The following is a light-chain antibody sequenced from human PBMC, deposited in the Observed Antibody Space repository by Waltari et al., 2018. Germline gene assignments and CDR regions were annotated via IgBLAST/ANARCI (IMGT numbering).Light chain of an antibody. Sequence: DLKITQSPSSLPASVGDPVTLTCRASQSVSRYLNWYQQRPGEAPNPLIYSTSNLQGGVPSRFSGSGSGTDFTLTIDSLQPDDFATYYCQQSDGIPFTFGQGTKLEGK. CDR1: QSVSRY. CDR2: STS. V-gene: IGKV1-39*01. J-gene: IGKJ2*01. CDR3: QQSDGIPFT.